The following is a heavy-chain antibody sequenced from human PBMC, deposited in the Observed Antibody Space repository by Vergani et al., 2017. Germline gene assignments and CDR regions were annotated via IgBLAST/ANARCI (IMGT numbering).Heavy chain of an antibody. CDR3: AKDRGGYYYDSSTYYH. V-gene: IGHV3-15*01. Sequence: EVQLVESGGGLVKPGGSLRLSCAASGFTFSNAWMTWVRQAPGKGLEWVGRIKSKTDGGTTDYAAPVKGRFTISRDDSKNTLHLQMNSLRAEDTAVYYCAKDRGGYYYDSSTYYHWGQGTLVTVSS. J-gene: IGHJ5*02. D-gene: IGHD3-22*01. CDR1: GFTFSNAW. CDR2: IKSKTDGGTT.